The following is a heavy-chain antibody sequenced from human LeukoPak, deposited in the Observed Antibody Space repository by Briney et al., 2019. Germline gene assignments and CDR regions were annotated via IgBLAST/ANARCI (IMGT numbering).Heavy chain of an antibody. D-gene: IGHD4-17*01. CDR2: ISAYDGNT. J-gene: IGHJ6*02. CDR3: ARGLHPGGDYGVANYYYGMDV. V-gene: IGHV1-18*01. Sequence: ASVKVSCKASGYTFTNYGISWVRQAPGQGLEWMGWISAYDGNTNYAQKLQGRVTMTTDTSTSTAYMELRSLRPEDTAVYYCARGLHPGGDYGVANYYYGMDVWGQGTTVTVSS. CDR1: GYTFTNYG.